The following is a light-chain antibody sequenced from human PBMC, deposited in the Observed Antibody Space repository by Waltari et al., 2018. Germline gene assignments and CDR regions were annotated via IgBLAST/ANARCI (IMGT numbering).Light chain of an antibody. V-gene: IGLV2-14*01. Sequence: QSALTQPASVSGSPGQSITISCTGTSSDVGVYNYVSWYQQPPGKAPKLMIYDVSNRPSGVSNRFSGSKSGNTASLTISGLQAEDEADYYCSSYTSSSSWVFGGGTKLTVL. CDR3: SSYTSSSSWV. CDR2: DVS. CDR1: SSDVGVYNY. J-gene: IGLJ3*02.